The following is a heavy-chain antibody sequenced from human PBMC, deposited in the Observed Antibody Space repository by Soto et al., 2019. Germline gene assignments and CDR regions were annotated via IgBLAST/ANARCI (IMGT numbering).Heavy chain of an antibody. CDR1: GFSLTANGVG. D-gene: IGHD3-9*01. V-gene: IGHV2-5*02. J-gene: IGHJ4*02. CDR2: VYWDDDK. CDR3: ATLTGSH. Sequence: ITLKESGPPLVKPTQTLTLTCSFSGFSLTANGVGVGWVRQPPGLALEWLAMVYWDDDKHYSGSLRGRPSITKETSKRQVVLTMTNMDPGDKGTYYCATLTGSHWGQGALVTVSS.